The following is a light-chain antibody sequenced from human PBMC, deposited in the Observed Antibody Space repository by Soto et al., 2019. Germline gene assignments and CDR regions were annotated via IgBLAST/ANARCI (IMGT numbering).Light chain of an antibody. Sequence: DIVMTQSPDSLAVSLGERATINCKSSQSVLYSSNNKNYFAWYQQKPGQPPKLLIYWASTRESGVPDRFSGSGSWTDFTLTISSLQAEDVAIYYCQQYHTTPWTCGQGTKLEIK. J-gene: IGKJ1*01. CDR3: QQYHTTPWT. CDR1: QSVLYSSNNKNY. V-gene: IGKV4-1*01. CDR2: WAS.